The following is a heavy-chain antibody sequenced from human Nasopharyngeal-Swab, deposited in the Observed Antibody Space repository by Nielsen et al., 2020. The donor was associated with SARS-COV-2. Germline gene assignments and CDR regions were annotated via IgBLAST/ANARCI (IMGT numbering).Heavy chain of an antibody. V-gene: IGHV4-4*02. D-gene: IGHD3-3*01. CDR1: GGSISSSNW. CDR2: IYHSGST. Sequence: SETLSLTCAVSGGSISSSNWWRWVRQPPGKGLEWIGEIYHSGSTNYNPSLKSRVTISVDKSKNQFSLKLSSVTAADTAVYYCARRITIFGVVIIREYGMDVWGQGTTVTVSS. J-gene: IGHJ6*02. CDR3: ARRITIFGVVIIREYGMDV.